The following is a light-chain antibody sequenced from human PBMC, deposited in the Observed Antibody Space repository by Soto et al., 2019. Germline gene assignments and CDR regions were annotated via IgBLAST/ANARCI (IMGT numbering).Light chain of an antibody. CDR3: QQLDSYPIT. J-gene: IGKJ5*01. CDR1: QSISSY. CDR2: AAS. Sequence: DIQMTQSPSSLSASVGDRVTITCRASQSISSYLNWYQQKPGKAPKLLIYAASSLQSGVPSRFSGSGSGTDFTLTIGGLEPEDFATYYCQQLDSYPITFGQGTRLEI. V-gene: IGKV1-39*01.